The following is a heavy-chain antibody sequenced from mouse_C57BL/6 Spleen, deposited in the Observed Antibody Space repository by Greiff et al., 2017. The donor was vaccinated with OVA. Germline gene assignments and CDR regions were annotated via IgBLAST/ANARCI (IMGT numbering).Heavy chain of an antibody. V-gene: IGHV1-52*01. Sequence: QVQLQQPGAELVRPGSSVKLSCKASGYTFTSYWMHWVKQRPIQGLEWIGNIDPSDSETHYNQKFKDKATLTVNKSSSTAYMQLSSRTSEDSAVYYCAIPHYYGSSYVYFDYWGQGTTLTVSS. J-gene: IGHJ2*01. CDR3: AIPHYYGSSYVYFDY. CDR2: IDPSDSET. CDR1: GYTFTSYW. D-gene: IGHD1-1*01.